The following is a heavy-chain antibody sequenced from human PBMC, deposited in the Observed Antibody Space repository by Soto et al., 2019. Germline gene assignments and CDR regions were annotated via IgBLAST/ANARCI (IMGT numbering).Heavy chain of an antibody. J-gene: IGHJ4*02. CDR3: ARGGWSVDF. D-gene: IGHD2-15*01. Sequence: SETLSLTCTVSGGSISSYYWSWIRQPPGKGLEWIGYMYFRGSTNYNPSLKSRATISVDTSKNQFSLNLTSVTTADTAVYYCARGGWSVDFWGQGTLVTAPQ. CDR2: MYFRGST. V-gene: IGHV4-59*01. CDR1: GGSISSYY.